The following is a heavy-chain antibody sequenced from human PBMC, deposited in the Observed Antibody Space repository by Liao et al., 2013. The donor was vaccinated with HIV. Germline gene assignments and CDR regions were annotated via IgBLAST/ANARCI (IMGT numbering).Heavy chain of an antibody. CDR3: ARSMLLRPNWFDP. J-gene: IGHJ5*02. D-gene: IGHD2-15*01. CDR2: IYTSGST. Sequence: QLQLQESGPGLVKPSETLSLTCTVSGGSISSSSYYWGWIRQPPGKGLEWLGSIYTSGSTNYNPSLKSRVTISIDTSKNQFSLKLSSVTAADTAVYYCARSMLLRPNWFDPWGQGTLVTVSS. CDR1: GGSISSSSYY. V-gene: IGHV4-39*07.